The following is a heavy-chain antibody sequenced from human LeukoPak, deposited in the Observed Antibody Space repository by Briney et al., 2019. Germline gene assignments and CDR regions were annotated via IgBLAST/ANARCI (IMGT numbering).Heavy chain of an antibody. CDR1: GYTLTELS. J-gene: IGHJ4*02. CDR2: FDPEDCET. CDR3: ATQGYYDYIWGSYRKGVPYTSIDY. D-gene: IGHD3-16*02. Sequence: ASVKVSCKVSGYTLTELSMHWVRQAPGKGLEWMGGFDPEDCETICAQKFQGRVTMTEDTSTDTAYMELSSLRSEDTAVYYCATQGYYDYIWGSYRKGVPYTSIDYWGQGTLVTVSS. V-gene: IGHV1-24*01.